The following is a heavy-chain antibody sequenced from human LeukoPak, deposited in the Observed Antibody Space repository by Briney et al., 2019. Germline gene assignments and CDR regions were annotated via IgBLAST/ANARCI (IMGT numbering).Heavy chain of an antibody. D-gene: IGHD1-7*01. J-gene: IGHJ6*03. V-gene: IGHV3-30*18. CDR3: AKASLELDEEYYYYYYMDV. CDR1: GFTFSSYG. Sequence: GGSLRLSCAASGFTFSSYGMHWVRQAPGKGLEWVAVILYEGSNKYYADSVKGRFTISRDNSKNTLFLQMNSLRAEDTAVYYCAKASLELDEEYYYYYYMDVWGKGTTVTVSS. CDR2: ILYEGSNK.